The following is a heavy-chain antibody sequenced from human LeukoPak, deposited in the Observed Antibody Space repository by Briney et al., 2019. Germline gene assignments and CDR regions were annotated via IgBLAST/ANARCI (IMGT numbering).Heavy chain of an antibody. V-gene: IGHV4-31*03. CDR1: GGSISSGGYS. CDR2: IYYSGST. Sequence: SETLSLTCTVSGGSISSGGYSWSWIRQHPGKGLEWIGYIYYSGSTYYNPSLKSRVTISVDTSKNQFSLKLSSVTAADTAVYYCARGSSSWYTPYYFDYWGQGTLVTVSS. J-gene: IGHJ4*02. CDR3: ARGSSSWYTPYYFDY. D-gene: IGHD6-13*01.